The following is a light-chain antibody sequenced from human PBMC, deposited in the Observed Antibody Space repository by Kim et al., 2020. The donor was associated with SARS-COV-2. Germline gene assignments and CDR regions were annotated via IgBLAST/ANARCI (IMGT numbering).Light chain of an antibody. CDR2: AAS. J-gene: IGKJ1*01. CDR1: QEISEH. Sequence: ASLGDRATLPCRAVQEISEHPAWYQQIPVKVPKLLIYAASALQLGVPSPCSGSGSGTDFSLTVTSLQPEDVATYYCQKYNSAPRTFGQGTKVEIK. V-gene: IGKV1-27*01. CDR3: QKYNSAPRT.